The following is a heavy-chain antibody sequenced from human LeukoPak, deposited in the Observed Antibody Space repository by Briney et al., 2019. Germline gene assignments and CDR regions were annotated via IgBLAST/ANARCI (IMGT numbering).Heavy chain of an antibody. CDR3: AKAGGGSYWNFDY. CDR1: GFTFDDYA. V-gene: IGHV3-9*03. D-gene: IGHD1-26*01. J-gene: IGHJ4*02. Sequence: GGSLRLSCAASGFTFDDYAMHWVRQAPGKGLEWVSGISWNSGSIGYADSVKGRFTISRDNAKSSLYLQMNSLRAEDMALYYCAKAGGGSYWNFDYWGQGTLVTVSS. CDR2: ISWNSGSI.